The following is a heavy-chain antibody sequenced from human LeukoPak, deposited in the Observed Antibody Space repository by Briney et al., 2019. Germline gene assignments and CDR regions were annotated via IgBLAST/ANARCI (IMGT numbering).Heavy chain of an antibody. V-gene: IGHV4-61*02. CDR3: AREKIAYYDNSGRGWFDP. D-gene: IGHD3-22*01. Sequence: SETLSLTCSVSGGSISSGSYSWSWIRQPAGKGLEWIGRIYTSGSTNYNPSLKSRVTISVDTSKKQFSLKLSSVTAADTAVYYCAREKIAYYDNSGRGWFDPWGQGTLVTVSS. J-gene: IGHJ5*02. CDR1: GGSISSGSYS. CDR2: IYTSGST.